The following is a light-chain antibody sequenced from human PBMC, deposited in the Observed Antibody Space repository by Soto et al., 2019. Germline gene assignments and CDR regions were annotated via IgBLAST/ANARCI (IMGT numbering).Light chain of an antibody. V-gene: IGLV2-8*01. CDR1: SSDVGGYNY. J-gene: IGLJ1*01. CDR2: EVS. CDR3: SSYAGSKTFV. Sequence: QSALAQPPSASGSPGQSVTISCTGTSSDVGGYNYVSWYQQYPGEAPKLMIYEVSKRPSGVTDHFSGSKSGNTASLTVSGLQAEDEADCYCSSYAGSKTFVFGNGTKVTVL.